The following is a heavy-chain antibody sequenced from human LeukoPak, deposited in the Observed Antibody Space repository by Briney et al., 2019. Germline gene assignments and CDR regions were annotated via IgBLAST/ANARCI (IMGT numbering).Heavy chain of an antibody. CDR2: FDPEDGET. Sequence: ASVKVSCKVSGYTLTELSMHWVRQAPGKGLEWMGGFDPEDGETIYAQKFQGRVTMTTDTSTSTAYMELRSLRSDDTAVYFCARDRTVAGFHLEAYWGQGTLVTVSS. D-gene: IGHD6-19*01. J-gene: IGHJ4*02. V-gene: IGHV1-24*01. CDR1: GYTLTELS. CDR3: ARDRTVAGFHLEAY.